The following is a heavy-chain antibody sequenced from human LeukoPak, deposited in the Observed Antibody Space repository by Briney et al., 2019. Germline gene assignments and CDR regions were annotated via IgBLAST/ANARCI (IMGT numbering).Heavy chain of an antibody. CDR1: GYSISSGYY. CDR2: IYHSGST. CDR3: ARDLRLRYNGSGSYYTD. D-gene: IGHD3-10*01. Sequence: PSETLSLTCTVSGYSISSGYYWGWIRQPPGKGLEWIGSIYHSGSTYYNPSLKSRVTISVDTSKNQFSLKLSSVTAADTAVYYCARDLRLRYNGSGSYYTDWGQGTLVTVSS. J-gene: IGHJ4*02. V-gene: IGHV4-38-2*02.